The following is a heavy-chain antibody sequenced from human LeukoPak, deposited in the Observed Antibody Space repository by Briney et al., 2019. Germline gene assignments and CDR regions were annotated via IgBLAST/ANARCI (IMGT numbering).Heavy chain of an antibody. CDR2: IIPMFGIA. J-gene: IGHJ6*03. D-gene: IGHD1-26*01. Sequence: SVKVSCKASGGAFSNYAISWVRQAPGQGLEWMGGIIPMFGIANYAEKFQGRVTITADEATSTAYMELSSLRSEDTAVYYCARAHKDSGSYDYEYYMDVWGKGTTVTISS. V-gene: IGHV1-69*13. CDR1: GGAFSNYA. CDR3: ARAHKDSGSYDYEYYMDV.